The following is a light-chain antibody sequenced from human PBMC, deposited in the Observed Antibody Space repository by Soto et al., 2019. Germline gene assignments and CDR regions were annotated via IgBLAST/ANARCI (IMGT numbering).Light chain of an antibody. CDR1: NIGSKS. V-gene: IGLV3-21*02. Sequence: SYELTQPPSVSVAPGQTARITCGGNNIGSKSVHWYQLKPGQAPVLVIYDDRDRPSGIPERFSGSKSGNTATLTINRVEAGDEADYYCQVWDSSSEHIVFGGGTKLTVL. J-gene: IGLJ2*01. CDR3: QVWDSSSEHIV. CDR2: DDR.